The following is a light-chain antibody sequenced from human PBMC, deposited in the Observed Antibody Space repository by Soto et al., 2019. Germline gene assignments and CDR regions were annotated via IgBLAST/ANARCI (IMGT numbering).Light chain of an antibody. CDR2: GAS. V-gene: IGKV3-15*01. J-gene: IGKJ4*01. CDR1: QSVSST. Sequence: EVVMTQSQATLSVSPGERATLSCRASQSVSSTLAWYQQKPGQAPRLLIYGASTRATGIPARFSGSGSGTEFTLNISSLQSEDFAVYYCQQYSTWPLTVGGGTKVEIK. CDR3: QQYSTWPLT.